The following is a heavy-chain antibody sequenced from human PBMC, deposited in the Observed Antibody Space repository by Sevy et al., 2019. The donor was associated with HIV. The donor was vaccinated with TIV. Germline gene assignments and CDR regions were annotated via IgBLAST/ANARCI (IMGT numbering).Heavy chain of an antibody. D-gene: IGHD3-22*01. CDR3: ARRDFHYYDSSGSYSGDAFDI. J-gene: IGHJ3*02. Sequence: SETLSLTCTVSGGSISSSSYYWGWIRQPPGKGLEWIGSIYYSGSTYYNPSLKSRVTISVDTSKNQFSLKLSSVTAADTAVYYCARRDFHYYDSSGSYSGDAFDIWGQGTMVTVSS. CDR1: GGSISSSSYY. V-gene: IGHV4-39*01. CDR2: IYYSGST.